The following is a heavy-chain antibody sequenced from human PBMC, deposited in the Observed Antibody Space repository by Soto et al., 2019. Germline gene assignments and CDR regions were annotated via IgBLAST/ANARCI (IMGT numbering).Heavy chain of an antibody. CDR2: IFYSGSS. CDR1: GDSISSKTFF. Sequence: ETLSLTCNVSGDSISSKTFFWDWIRQPPGKGLEWIGSIFYSGSSFYNPSLKSRVTLSVDTSKNQFSLKLSSVTAADTAVYYCARHPRVTGRGVGFDPWGQGTLVTVSS. CDR3: ARHPRVTGRGVGFDP. J-gene: IGHJ5*02. D-gene: IGHD1-26*01. V-gene: IGHV4-39*01.